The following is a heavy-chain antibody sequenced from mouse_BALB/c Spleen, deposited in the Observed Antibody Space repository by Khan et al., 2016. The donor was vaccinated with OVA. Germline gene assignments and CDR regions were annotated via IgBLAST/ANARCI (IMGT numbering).Heavy chain of an antibody. CDR2: ISSGGDNT. V-gene: IGHV5-9*03. J-gene: IGHJ3*01. Sequence: EVELVASGGGLVKPGGSLKLSCAASGFTFSSFTMSWVRQTPEKRLEWVASISSGGDNTYYPYSVKGRFTISRDNAKNNLYLQMSSLRAEDTGLYYCARSNYGPFAYWGQGTLVTVSA. CDR1: GFTFSSFT. D-gene: IGHD1-1*02. CDR3: ARSNYGPFAY.